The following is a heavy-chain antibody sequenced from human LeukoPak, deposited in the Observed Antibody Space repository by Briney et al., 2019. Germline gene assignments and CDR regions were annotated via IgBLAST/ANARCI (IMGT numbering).Heavy chain of an antibody. D-gene: IGHD6-19*01. Sequence: SETLSLTCTVSGGSISSGDYSWSWIRQPPGKGLEWIGYIYYSGSTYYTPSLKSRVTISVDTSKNQFSLKLSSVTAADTAVYYCARAPIAVAGMVDYWGQGTLVTVSS. V-gene: IGHV4-30-4*01. CDR2: IYYSGST. J-gene: IGHJ4*02. CDR1: GGSISSGDYS. CDR3: ARAPIAVAGMVDY.